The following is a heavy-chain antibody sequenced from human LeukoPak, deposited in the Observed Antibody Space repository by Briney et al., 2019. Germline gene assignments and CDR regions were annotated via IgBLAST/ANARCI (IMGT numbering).Heavy chain of an antibody. V-gene: IGHV3-53*01. D-gene: IGHD4-23*01. J-gene: IGHJ4*02. CDR2: IYSGGTT. CDR3: ARRAGGYSHPYDC. Sequence: GGSLRLSCAVSGFTVSGNYMSWARQAPGKGLEWVLLIYSGGTTYYADSVKGRFTISRDNYKNTLYLQMNSLRADDTAVYYCARRAGGYSHPYDCRGQGILVTVSS. CDR1: GFTVSGNY.